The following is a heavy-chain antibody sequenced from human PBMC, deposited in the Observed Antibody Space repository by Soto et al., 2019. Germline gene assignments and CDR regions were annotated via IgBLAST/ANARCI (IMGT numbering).Heavy chain of an antibody. D-gene: IGHD3-22*01. CDR1: GFTFSDYY. V-gene: IGHV3-11*03. Sequence: GGSLRLSCAASGFTFSDYYMSWTRQAPGKGLEWVSYISSSSSYTNYADSVKGRFTISRDNAKNSLYLQMNSLRAEDTAVYYCATGQYYYDSSGYYYSWGQGTLVTVSS. J-gene: IGHJ4*02. CDR2: ISSSSSYT. CDR3: ATGQYYYDSSGYYYS.